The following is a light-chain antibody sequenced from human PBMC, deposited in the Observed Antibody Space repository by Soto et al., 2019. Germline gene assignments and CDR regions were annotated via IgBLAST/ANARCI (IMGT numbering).Light chain of an antibody. CDR2: DAS. J-gene: IGKJ4*01. V-gene: IGKV1-5*01. Sequence: DIQMTQSPSSLSASVGDRVTITCRASQSISSYLNWYQQKPGKAPKLLIYDASSLQSGVPSRFSGSGSGTEFTLTISSLQPDDFATYYCQPFKSYSLTFGGGTKVDIK. CDR1: QSISSY. CDR3: QPFKSYSLT.